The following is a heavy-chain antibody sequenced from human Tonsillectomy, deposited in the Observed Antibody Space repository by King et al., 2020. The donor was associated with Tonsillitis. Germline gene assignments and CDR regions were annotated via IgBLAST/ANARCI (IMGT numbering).Heavy chain of an antibody. CDR1: GYTFTGYY. CDR3: ARDSVPIDGDTYYYYYGMDV. Sequence: QLVQSGAEVKKPGASVKVSCKASGYTFTGYYLHWVRQAPGQGLEWMGRINPNSGGTNYAQKFHGRVTMTRDTTINTAYMELSRLRSDDTVVFYCARDSVPIDGDTYYYYYGMDVWGQGTTVTVSS. J-gene: IGHJ6*02. D-gene: IGHD4-17*01. CDR2: INPNSGGT. V-gene: IGHV1-2*05.